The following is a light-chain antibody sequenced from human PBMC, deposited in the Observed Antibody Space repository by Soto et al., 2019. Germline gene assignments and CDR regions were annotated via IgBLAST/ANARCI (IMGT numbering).Light chain of an antibody. CDR3: QHYNNWPPVT. CDR2: GAS. Sequence: EIVMTQSPATLSVSPGERATLSCRASQSIGSNLAWYQQKPGQAPRLLIFGASTRATGIPARSSGSGSGTEFTLTISSLQPEDFAVYYCQHYNNWPPVTFGQGTKVDIK. V-gene: IGKV3-15*01. J-gene: IGKJ1*01. CDR1: QSIGSN.